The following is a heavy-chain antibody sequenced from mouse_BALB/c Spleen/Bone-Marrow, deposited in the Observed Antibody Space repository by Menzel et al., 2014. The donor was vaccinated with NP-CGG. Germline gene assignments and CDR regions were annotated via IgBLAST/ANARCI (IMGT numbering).Heavy chain of an antibody. Sequence: VQLQQSGPELVKPGASVKMSCKASGYTFTSYYIHWVKQRPGQGLEWIGWIYPGDGSTKYNEKFKGKTTPTADKSSSTAYMLLSSLTSEDSAIYFCARQSGPYYFDYWGQGTTLTVSS. CDR1: GYTFTSYY. V-gene: IGHV1S56*01. CDR3: ARQSGPYYFDY. J-gene: IGHJ2*01. CDR2: IYPGDGST.